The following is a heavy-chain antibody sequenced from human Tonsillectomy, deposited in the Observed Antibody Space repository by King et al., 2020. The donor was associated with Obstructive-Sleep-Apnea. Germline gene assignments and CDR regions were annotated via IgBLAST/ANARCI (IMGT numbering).Heavy chain of an antibody. CDR2: IYHSGHT. CDR3: ARDNHGGPASWFDP. CDR1: GYSISTAYY. J-gene: IGHJ5*02. Sequence: QLQESGPGLVKYSETLSLTCTVSGYSISTAYYWGWIRQPPGKGLEWIGSIYHSGHTYYNPSLKSRITISIDTSKNQFSLKLSSVTAADTALYYCARDNHGGPASWFDPWGQGTLVIVSS. D-gene: IGHD2-2*01. V-gene: IGHV4-38-2*02.